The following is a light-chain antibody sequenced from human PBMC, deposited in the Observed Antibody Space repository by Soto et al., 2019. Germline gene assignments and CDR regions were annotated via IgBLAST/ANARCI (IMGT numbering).Light chain of an antibody. CDR2: WAS. CDR1: QSVLYSSNNENY. CDR3: QQYYSSPPT. V-gene: IGKV4-1*01. J-gene: IGKJ2*01. Sequence: DIVMAQSPDSLAVSLGGRATINCKSSQSVLYSSNNENYLAWYQQKPRQPPKLLIHWASTRESGVPDRFSGSGSGTDFTLTISSLQAEDVAVYYCQQYYSSPPTFGQGTKLEIK.